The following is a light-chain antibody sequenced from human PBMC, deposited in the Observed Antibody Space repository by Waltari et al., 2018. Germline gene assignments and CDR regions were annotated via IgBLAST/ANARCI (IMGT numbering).Light chain of an antibody. V-gene: IGLV3-1*01. CDR1: KMGEKF. Sequence: SYELTQPPSVSVSPGQTASITCSGHKMGEKFACWYQQKPGQCPVLVIYQSTKRPPGIPERFSGSNSGNTATLTISGTQAMDEADYYCQAWDTITGGVFGGGTKLTVL. J-gene: IGLJ2*01. CDR3: QAWDTITGGV. CDR2: QST.